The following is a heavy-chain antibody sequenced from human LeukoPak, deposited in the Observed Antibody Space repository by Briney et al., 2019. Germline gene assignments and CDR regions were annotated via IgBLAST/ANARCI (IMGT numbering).Heavy chain of an antibody. CDR1: GGSISSYY. CDR3: ARERSDWFNP. V-gene: IGHV4-59*01. J-gene: IGHJ5*02. CDR2: IYYSGST. Sequence: SETLSLTCTVSGGSISSYYWSWIRQPPGKGLEWIGYIYYSGSTNYNPSLKSRVTISVDTSKNQFSLKLSSVTAADTAVYYCARERSDWFNPWGQGTLVTVSS.